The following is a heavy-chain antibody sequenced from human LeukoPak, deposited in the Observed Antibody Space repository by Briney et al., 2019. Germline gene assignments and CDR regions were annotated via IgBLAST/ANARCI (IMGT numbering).Heavy chain of an antibody. CDR2: ISYDGSNK. CDR3: AKPGEPSNYYFDY. J-gene: IGHJ4*02. CDR1: GFTFSSYA. V-gene: IGHV3-30-3*01. D-gene: IGHD2-21*01. Sequence: GGSLRLSCAASGFTFSSYAMHWVRQAPGKGLEWVAVISYDGSNKYYADSVKGRFTISRDNSKNTLYLQMSSLRAEDTALYYCAKPGEPSNYYFDYWGQGALVTVSS.